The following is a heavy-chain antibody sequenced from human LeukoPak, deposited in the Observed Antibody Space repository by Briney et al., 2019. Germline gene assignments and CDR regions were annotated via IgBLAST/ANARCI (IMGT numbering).Heavy chain of an antibody. Sequence: GESLKISCKGSGYSFTTYWIGWVRQMPGKGLEWMGIIYPGDSDTRYSPSFQGQVTISADKSISTAYLQWSSLQASDTAMYYCARLNADTATVMDAFDIWGQGTMVTVSS. D-gene: IGHD5-18*01. V-gene: IGHV5-51*01. CDR2: IYPGDSDT. CDR1: GYSFTTYW. J-gene: IGHJ3*02. CDR3: ARLNADTATVMDAFDI.